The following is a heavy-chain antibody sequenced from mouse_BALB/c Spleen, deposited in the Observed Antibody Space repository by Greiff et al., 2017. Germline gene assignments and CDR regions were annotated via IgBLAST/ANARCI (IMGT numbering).Heavy chain of an antibody. CDR1: GYSFTGYY. CDR3: ARSGRGSSLDWYFDV. CDR2: INPYNGAT. Sequence: VQLQQSGPELVKPGASVKISCKASGYSFTGYYMHWVKQSHVKSLEWIGRINPYNGATSYNQNFKDKASLTVDKSSSTAYMELHSLTSEDSAVYYCARSGRGSSLDWYFDVWGAGTTVTVSS. V-gene: IGHV1-31*01. J-gene: IGHJ1*01. D-gene: IGHD1-1*01.